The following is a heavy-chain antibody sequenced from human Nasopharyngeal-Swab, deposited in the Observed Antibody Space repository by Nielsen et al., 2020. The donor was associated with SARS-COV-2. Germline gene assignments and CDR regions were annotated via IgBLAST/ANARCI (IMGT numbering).Heavy chain of an antibody. D-gene: IGHD2-2*01. Sequence: GQAPGKGLAWIGYIYYSGSTYYNPSLKSRVTISVDTSKNQFSLKLSSVTAADTAVYYCARDDVYCSSTSCYRAPLNYWGQGTLVTVSS. CDR3: ARDDVYCSSTSCYRAPLNY. CDR2: IYYSGST. J-gene: IGHJ4*02. V-gene: IGHV4-30-4*01.